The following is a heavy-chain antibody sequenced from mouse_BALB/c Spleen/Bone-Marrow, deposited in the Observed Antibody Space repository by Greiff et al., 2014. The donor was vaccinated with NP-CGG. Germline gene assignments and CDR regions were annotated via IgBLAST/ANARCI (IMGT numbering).Heavy chain of an antibody. J-gene: IGHJ4*01. D-gene: IGHD3-2*02. Sequence: VMLVESGPGLVAPSQSLSITCTVSGFSLTSYGVHWVRQPPGKGLEWLGVIWAGGSTNYNSAHMSRLSISKDNSKSQVFLKMNSLQTDDTAMYYCARRSQGYAMDYWGQGTSVTVSS. CDR3: ARRSQGYAMDY. CDR2: IWAGGST. V-gene: IGHV2-9*02. CDR1: GFSLTSYG.